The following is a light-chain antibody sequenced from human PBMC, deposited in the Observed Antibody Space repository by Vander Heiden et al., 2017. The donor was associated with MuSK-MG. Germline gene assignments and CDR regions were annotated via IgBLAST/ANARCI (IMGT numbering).Light chain of an antibody. CDR1: RSVLYSSNNKNY. CDR2: WAS. V-gene: IGKV4-1*01. Sequence: DIVMTQSPDSLAVSLGERATINCKSSRSVLYSSNNKNYLAWYQQKPGQPPKLLIYWASTRESGVPDRFSGSGSGTDFTLTISSLQAEDVAVYYCQQYYSNPPCTFGQGTKVEIK. CDR3: QQYYSNPPCT. J-gene: IGKJ1*01.